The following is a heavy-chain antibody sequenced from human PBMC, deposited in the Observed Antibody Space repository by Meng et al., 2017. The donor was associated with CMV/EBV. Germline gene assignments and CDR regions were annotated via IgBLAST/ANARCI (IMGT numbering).Heavy chain of an antibody. D-gene: IGHD5-18*01. CDR1: GFSLSTSGVG. Sequence: CTFSGFSLSTSGVGVCWIRQPPGKALEWLALIYWNDDKRYSPSLKSRLTITKDTSKNQVVLTMTNMDPVDTATYYCAHSEIQLWVFDYWGQGTLVTVSS. V-gene: IGHV2-5*01. CDR2: IYWNDDK. CDR3: AHSEIQLWVFDY. J-gene: IGHJ4*02.